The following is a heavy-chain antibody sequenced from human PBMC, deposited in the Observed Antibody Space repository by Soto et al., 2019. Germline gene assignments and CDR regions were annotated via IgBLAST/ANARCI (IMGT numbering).Heavy chain of an antibody. CDR1: GFTFGDYA. D-gene: IGHD4-17*01. CDR3: TRDNGDFPKTNHYGMDV. Sequence: GGSLRLSCTASGFTFGDYAMSWFRQAPGKGLEWVGFIRSKAYGGTTEYAASVKGRFTISRDDSKSIAYLQMNSLKTEDTAVYYCTRDNGDFPKTNHYGMDVWGQGTTVTVSS. J-gene: IGHJ6*02. CDR2: IRSKAYGGTT. V-gene: IGHV3-49*03.